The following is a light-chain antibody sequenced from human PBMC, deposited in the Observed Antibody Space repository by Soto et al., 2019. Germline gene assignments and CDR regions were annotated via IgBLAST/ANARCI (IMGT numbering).Light chain of an antibody. CDR3: QQRSNWPPIT. CDR1: QSVSTF. V-gene: IGKV3-11*01. CDR2: DAS. J-gene: IGKJ1*01. Sequence: EIVLTQSPATLSLSPGGRATLSCRASQSVSTFLAWYQLKPGQAPRLLIYDASNRASGIPARFSGSGSGTDFTLTISSLEPEDFAVYYCQQRSNWPPITFGQGTKVDIK.